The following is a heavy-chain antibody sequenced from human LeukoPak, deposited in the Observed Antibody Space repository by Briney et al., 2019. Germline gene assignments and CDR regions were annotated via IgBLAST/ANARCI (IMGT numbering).Heavy chain of an antibody. CDR3: ATVGYCSSTSCYGKVFDY. CDR2: INSASSIR. D-gene: IGHD2-2*01. J-gene: IGHJ4*02. Sequence: GGSLRLSCAASGFTFSSYSMNWVRQAPGKGLEWVSYINSASSIRYYADSVKGRFTISRDNAKNSLFLQMNSLRAEDTAVYYCATVGYCSSTSCYGKVFDYWGQGTLVTVSS. CDR1: GFTFSSYS. V-gene: IGHV3-48*01.